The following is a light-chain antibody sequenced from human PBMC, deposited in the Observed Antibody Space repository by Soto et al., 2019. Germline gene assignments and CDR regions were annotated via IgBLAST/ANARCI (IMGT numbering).Light chain of an antibody. Sequence: EIMMTQSPATLSVSPGERATLSCWASQSVSSNLAWYQQRPGQAPRLLIYGAFTRAAGIPARFSGSGSGTAFTLTISGLQSEDSAVYYCQQYNDWPPELTFGGGTEVEIK. CDR3: QQYNDWPPELT. CDR1: QSVSSN. CDR2: GAF. J-gene: IGKJ4*01. V-gene: IGKV3-15*01.